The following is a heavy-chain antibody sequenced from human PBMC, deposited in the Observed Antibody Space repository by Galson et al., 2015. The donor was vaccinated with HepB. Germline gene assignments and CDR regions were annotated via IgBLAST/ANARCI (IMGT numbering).Heavy chain of an antibody. J-gene: IGHJ4*02. CDR2: IYGGGST. CDR1: GFTVSSNY. V-gene: IGHV3-66*01. D-gene: IGHD1-1*01. CDR3: ARDSGDWNQDY. Sequence: SLRLSCAGSGFTVSSNYMNWVRQAPGKGLEWVSVIYGGGSTHYADALRGRFTLPRDKSKNTLYLEMNSLRAEDTALYYCARDSGDWNQDYWGQGTLVTVSS.